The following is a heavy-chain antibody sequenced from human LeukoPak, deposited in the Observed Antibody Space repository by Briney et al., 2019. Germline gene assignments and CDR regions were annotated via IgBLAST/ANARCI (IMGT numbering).Heavy chain of an antibody. J-gene: IGHJ4*02. Sequence: GGSLRPSCAVSVFTLDDFAMHWVRQAPGKGLEWVSTINWRSVGLGYADSVKGRFTTSRDTAKKSLYLQMNSLSTEDTAVYFCVYGGHDYWGPGTLVTVSS. CDR3: VYGGHDY. CDR1: VFTLDDFA. CDR2: INWRSVGL. V-gene: IGHV3-9*01. D-gene: IGHD2/OR15-2a*01.